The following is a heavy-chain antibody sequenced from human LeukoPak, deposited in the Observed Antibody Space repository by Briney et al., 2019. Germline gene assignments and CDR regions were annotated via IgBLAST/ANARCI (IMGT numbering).Heavy chain of an antibody. Sequence: GGSLRLSCAASGFTFSSYWMSWVRQAPGKGLEWVANIKQDGSEKYYVDSVKGRFTISRDNAKNSLYLQMNSLRAEDTAVYYCARDHEIHYDIFSLGYYYYGMDVWGQGTTVTVSS. D-gene: IGHD3-9*01. CDR2: IKQDGSEK. V-gene: IGHV3-7*01. J-gene: IGHJ6*02. CDR1: GFTFSSYW. CDR3: ARDHEIHYDIFSLGYYYYGMDV.